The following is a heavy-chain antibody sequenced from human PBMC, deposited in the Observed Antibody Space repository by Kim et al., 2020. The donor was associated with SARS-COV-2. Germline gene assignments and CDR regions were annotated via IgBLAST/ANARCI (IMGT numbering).Heavy chain of an antibody. CDR3: AHGDSSGRFRRVIVY. Sequence: SETLSLTCAVYGGSFSGYYWSWIRQPPGKGLEWIGEINHSGSTNYNPSLKSRVTISVDTSKNQFSLKLSSVTAADTAVYYCAHGDSSGRFRRVIVYWGQGTLVTVSS. V-gene: IGHV4-34*01. CDR1: GGSFSGYY. CDR2: INHSGST. J-gene: IGHJ4*02. D-gene: IGHD3-22*01.